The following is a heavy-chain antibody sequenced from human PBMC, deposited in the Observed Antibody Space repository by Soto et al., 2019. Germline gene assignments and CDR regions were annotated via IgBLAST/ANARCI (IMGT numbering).Heavy chain of an antibody. J-gene: IGHJ4*02. CDR1: GDSVTRDDCY. D-gene: IGHD6-6*01. CDR2: IYYRGIT. V-gene: IGHV4-31*03. Sequence: SETLSLTCSVSGDSVTRDDCYWSWIRQHPGKGLEWIGYIYYRGITHYNPSLKSRVTMSVDTSKNQFSLKLSSVTAADTAVYYCARALGSSPLSYWGQGTLVTVSS. CDR3: ARALGSSPLSY.